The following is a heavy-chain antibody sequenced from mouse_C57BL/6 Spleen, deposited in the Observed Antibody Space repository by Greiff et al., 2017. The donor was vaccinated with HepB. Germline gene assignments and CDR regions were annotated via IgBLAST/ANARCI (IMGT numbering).Heavy chain of an antibody. CDR1: GYTFTSYW. CDR3: ARSYCGSSPRAMDY. V-gene: IGHV1-52*01. J-gene: IGHJ4*01. Sequence: QVQLQQPGAELVRPGSSVKLSCKASGYTFTSYWMHWVKQRPIQGLEWIGNIDPSDSETHYNQKFKDKATLTVDKSSSTAYMQLSSLTSEDSAVYYCARSYCGSSPRAMDYWGQGTSVTVSS. D-gene: IGHD1-1*01. CDR2: IDPSDSET.